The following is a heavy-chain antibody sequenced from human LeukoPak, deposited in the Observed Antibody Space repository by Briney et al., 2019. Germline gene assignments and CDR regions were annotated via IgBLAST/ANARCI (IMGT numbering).Heavy chain of an antibody. CDR3: AKPGFDIGYYYYMDL. J-gene: IGHJ6*03. V-gene: IGHV3-23*01. CDR1: GFTFSSYA. CDR2: IRGSGGST. Sequence: SGGSLRLSCAASGFTFSSYAMSWVRQAPGKGLKWVSAIRGSGGSTYYADSVKGRFTISRDNSKNTLYLQMNSLRAEDTAVYYCAKPGFDIGYYYYMDLWSKETTVTVSS. D-gene: IGHD2-15*01.